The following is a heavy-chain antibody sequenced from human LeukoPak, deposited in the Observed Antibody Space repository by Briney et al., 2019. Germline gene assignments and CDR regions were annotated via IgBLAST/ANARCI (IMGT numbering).Heavy chain of an antibody. CDR1: GFTFSSYS. CDR2: ISSSSSYI. Sequence: GGSLRLSCSASGFTFSSYSMNWVRQAPGKGLEWVSSISSSSSYIYYADSVKGRFTISRDNAKNSLYLQMNSLRAEDTAVYYCARVEQQLVLIDYWGQGTLVTVSS. D-gene: IGHD6-13*01. V-gene: IGHV3-21*01. CDR3: ARVEQQLVLIDY. J-gene: IGHJ4*02.